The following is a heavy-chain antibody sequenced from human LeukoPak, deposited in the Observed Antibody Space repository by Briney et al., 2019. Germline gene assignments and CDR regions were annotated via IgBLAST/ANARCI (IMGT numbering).Heavy chain of an antibody. D-gene: IGHD6-13*01. J-gene: IGHJ5*02. CDR3: ARVVPQLVGFDP. Sequence: SEALSLTCAVYGGSFSGYYWSWIRQPPGKGLEWIGEINHSGSTNYNPSLKSRVTISVDTSKNQFSLKLSSVTAADTAVYYCARVVPQLVGFDPWGQGTLVTVSS. CDR1: GGSFSGYY. CDR2: INHSGST. V-gene: IGHV4-34*01.